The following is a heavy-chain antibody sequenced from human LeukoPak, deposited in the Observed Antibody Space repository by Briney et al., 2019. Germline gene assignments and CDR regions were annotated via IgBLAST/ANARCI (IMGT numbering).Heavy chain of an antibody. CDR3: ARRSTRITMIRGVSPGYYGMDV. CDR2: IYHTGST. D-gene: IGHD3-10*01. J-gene: IGHJ6*02. Sequence: SETLSLTCTVSGGSISSYYWTWIRQPPGKGLEWIGYIYHTGSTYYNPSLKSRVTVSVDRSKNQFSLKLSSVTAADTAVYYCARRSTRITMIRGVSPGYYGMDVWGQGTTVTVSS. CDR1: GGSISSYY. V-gene: IGHV4-59*04.